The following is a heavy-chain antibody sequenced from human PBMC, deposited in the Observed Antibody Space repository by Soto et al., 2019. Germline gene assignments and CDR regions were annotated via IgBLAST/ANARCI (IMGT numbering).Heavy chain of an antibody. CDR1: GGSISSGGYY. J-gene: IGHJ3*02. Sequence: SETLSLTCTVSGGSISSGGYYWSWIRQHPGKGLEWIGYIYYSGSTYYNPSLKSRVTISVDTSKNQFSLKLSSVTAADTAVYYCASGWEQLVQDASDIWGEGTMVTVSS. CDR2: IYYSGST. CDR3: ASGWEQLVQDASDI. D-gene: IGHD6-6*01. V-gene: IGHV4-31*03.